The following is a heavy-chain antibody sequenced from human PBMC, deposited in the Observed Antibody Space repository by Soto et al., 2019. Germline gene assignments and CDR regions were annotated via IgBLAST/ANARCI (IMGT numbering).Heavy chain of an antibody. D-gene: IGHD3-10*01. V-gene: IGHV4-59*08. CDR1: GGSLSSYY. CDR3: ARNYGPGYTFDY. J-gene: IGHJ4*02. CDR2: IYYSGST. Sequence: SETLSLACTVSGGSLSSYYWSWIRQPPGKGLEWIGYIYYSGSTNYNPSLKSRVTISVDTSKNQFSLKLSSVTAADTAVYYCARNYGPGYTFDYWGQGTLVTVS.